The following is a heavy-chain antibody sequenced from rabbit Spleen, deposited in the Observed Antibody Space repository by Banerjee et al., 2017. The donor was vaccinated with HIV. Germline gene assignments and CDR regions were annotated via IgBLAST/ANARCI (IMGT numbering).Heavy chain of an antibody. Sequence: QSLEESGGDLVKPGASLTLTCTASGIDFSSSYWICWVRQAPGKGLEWIACINTATAKAVYANWAKGRFTISTTSSTTVTLQMTSLTAADTATYFCAREYVNTFNLWGPGTLVTVS. CDR1: GIDFSSSYW. D-gene: IGHD1-1*01. CDR3: AREYVNTFNL. V-gene: IGHV1S40*01. J-gene: IGHJ4*01. CDR2: INTATAKA.